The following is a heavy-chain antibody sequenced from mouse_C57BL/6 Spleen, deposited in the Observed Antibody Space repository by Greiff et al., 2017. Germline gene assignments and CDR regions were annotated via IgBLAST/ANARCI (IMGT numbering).Heavy chain of an antibody. Sequence: QVQLQQSGPELVKPGASVKISCKASGYAFSSSWMNWVKQRPGKGLEWIGRIYPGDGDTNYNGKFKGKATLTADKSSSTAYMQLSSLSSDDSAVYFCAREANWVPYFDYWGQGTTLTVSS. CDR3: AREANWVPYFDY. D-gene: IGHD4-1*01. CDR1: GYAFSSSW. J-gene: IGHJ2*01. V-gene: IGHV1-82*01. CDR2: IYPGDGDT.